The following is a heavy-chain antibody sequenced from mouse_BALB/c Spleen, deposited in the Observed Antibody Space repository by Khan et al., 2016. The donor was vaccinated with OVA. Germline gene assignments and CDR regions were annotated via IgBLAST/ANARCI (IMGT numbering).Heavy chain of an antibody. V-gene: IGHV1-77*01. CDR3: ARRNYFGYTFAD. J-gene: IGHJ3*01. D-gene: IGHD1-2*01. CDR1: GYTFTDYY. Sequence: QVQLKQSGAELARPGASVKLSCTASGYTFTDYYINWVKQRTGQGLEWIGAISPGSGDTYYNERFMGKATLTADNSSSTAYMQLSSLTSEASAVYCCARRNYFGYTFADWGQGTLVTVSA. CDR2: ISPGSGDT.